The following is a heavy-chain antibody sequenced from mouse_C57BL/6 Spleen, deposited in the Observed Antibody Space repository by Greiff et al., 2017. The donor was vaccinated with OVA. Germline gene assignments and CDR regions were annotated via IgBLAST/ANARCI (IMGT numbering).Heavy chain of an antibody. J-gene: IGHJ1*03. Sequence: VQLQQPGAELVMPGASVKLSCKASGYTFTSYWMHWVKQRPGQGLEWIGEIDPSDSYTNYNQKFKGKSTLTVDKSSSTAYMQLSSLTSEDSAVYYCARRDYCGSSYWYLGVWGTGTTVTVSS. V-gene: IGHV1-69*01. CDR2: IDPSDSYT. CDR1: GYTFTSYW. D-gene: IGHD1-1*01. CDR3: ARRDYCGSSYWYLGV.